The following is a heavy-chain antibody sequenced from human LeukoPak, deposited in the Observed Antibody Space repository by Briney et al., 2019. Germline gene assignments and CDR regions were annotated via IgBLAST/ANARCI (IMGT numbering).Heavy chain of an antibody. J-gene: IGHJ4*02. V-gene: IGHV3-21*01. CDR2: ISSSSSYI. CDR1: GFTFSDTW. CDR3: ARDPHGR. Sequence: GGSLRLSCAASGFTFSDTWMHWVRQAPGEGLVWVSSISSSSSYIYYADSVKGRFTISRDNAKNSLYLQMNSLRAEDTAVYYCARDPHGRWGQGTLVTVSS.